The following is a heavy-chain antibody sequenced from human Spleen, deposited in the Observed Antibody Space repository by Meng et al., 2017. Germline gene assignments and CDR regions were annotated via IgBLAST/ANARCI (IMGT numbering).Heavy chain of an antibody. J-gene: IGHJ5*02. CDR3: VGYCSSTSCYSNPFDP. CDR2: MWSDASSK. Sequence: GESLKISCAASGFTFSSYGMHWVRQAPGKGLEWVAVMWSDASSKYYGDSVKGRFTISRDNSKNTLYLQMNSLRAEDTAVYYCVGYCSSTSCYSNPFDPWGQGTLVTVSS. D-gene: IGHD2-2*02. V-gene: IGHV3-33*01. CDR1: GFTFSSYG.